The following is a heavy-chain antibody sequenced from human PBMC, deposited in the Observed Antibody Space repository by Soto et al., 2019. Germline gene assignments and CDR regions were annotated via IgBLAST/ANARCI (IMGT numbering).Heavy chain of an antibody. D-gene: IGHD3-3*01. Sequence: PSVTKSLTCTVAGGYISSYYLSWIRQHPGKGLEWIGYIYYSGSTNYNPSLKSRVTISVDTSKNQFSLKLSSVTAADTAVYYCARTPDHLEWMILDYWGQGTLVTVSS. CDR1: GGYISSYY. J-gene: IGHJ4*02. CDR2: IYYSGST. V-gene: IGHV4-59*01. CDR3: ARTPDHLEWMILDY.